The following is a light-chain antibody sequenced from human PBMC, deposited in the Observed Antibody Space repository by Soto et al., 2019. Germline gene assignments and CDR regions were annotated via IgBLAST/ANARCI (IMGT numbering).Light chain of an antibody. Sequence: QSVLTQPPSASGTPGQTITISCSGGSANIGINTVSWYEHLPGTAPRLLIYGNNQRPSGVPDRFSGSKSGTSASLAISGLQSEDEAHYYCATWDDSLDVHVFXTGTKRTVL. CDR3: ATWDDSLDVHV. V-gene: IGLV1-44*01. CDR2: GNN. CDR1: SANIGINT. J-gene: IGLJ1*01.